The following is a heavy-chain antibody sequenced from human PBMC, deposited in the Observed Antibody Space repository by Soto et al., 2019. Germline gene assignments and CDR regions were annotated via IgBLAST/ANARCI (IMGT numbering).Heavy chain of an antibody. D-gene: IGHD3-9*01. V-gene: IGHV1-8*01. CDR3: ARGGPPYDILTGYYMPRAFDI. CDR2: MNPNSGNT. CDR1: GYTFTSYD. Sequence: ASVKVSGKASGYTFTSYDINWVRQATGQGLEWMGWMNPNSGNTGYAQKFQGRVIMTRNTSISTAYMELSSLRSEDTAVYYCARGGPPYDILTGYYMPRAFDIWGQGTMVTVSS. J-gene: IGHJ3*02.